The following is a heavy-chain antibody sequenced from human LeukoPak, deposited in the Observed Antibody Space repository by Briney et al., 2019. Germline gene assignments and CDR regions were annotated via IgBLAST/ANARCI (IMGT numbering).Heavy chain of an antibody. CDR3: AKDGTGCGGDCYSDY. V-gene: IGHV3-23*01. D-gene: IGHD2-21*02. Sequence: GGSLRLSCAASGFTFNSYDMHWVRQAPGEGLEWVSSISSNSANTYYADAVKGRFTISRDNSKNTLYLQMNSLRAEDTAVYYCAKDGTGCGGDCYSDYWGQGTLVTVSS. J-gene: IGHJ4*02. CDR2: ISSNSANT. CDR1: GFTFNSYD.